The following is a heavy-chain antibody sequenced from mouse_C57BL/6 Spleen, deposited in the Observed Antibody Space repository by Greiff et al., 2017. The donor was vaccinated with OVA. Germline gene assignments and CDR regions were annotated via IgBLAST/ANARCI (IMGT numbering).Heavy chain of an antibody. CDR2: INPNNGCT. D-gene: IGHD2-1*01. J-gene: IGHJ1*03. CDR1: GYTLTDYN. Sequence: DVKLQESGPELVKPGASVKIPCKASGYTLTDYNMDWVKQSHGKSLEWIGDINPNNGCTIYNQKFKGKATLTVDKSSSTAYMELRSLTSEDTAVYYCARSLWYEYFDVWGTGTTVTVSS. CDR3: ARSLWYEYFDV. V-gene: IGHV1-18*01.